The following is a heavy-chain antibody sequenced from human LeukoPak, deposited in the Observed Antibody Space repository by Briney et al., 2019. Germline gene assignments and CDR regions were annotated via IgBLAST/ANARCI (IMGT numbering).Heavy chain of an antibody. J-gene: IGHJ4*02. V-gene: IGHV4-39*07. D-gene: IGHD1-26*01. CDR1: GASVTSSSYY. Sequence: PSETLSLTCTVSGASVTSSSYYWGWIRQPPGKGLEWIGIIYYSGSTYYNPSLKSRVTISVDTSRNQFSLKLTSVTAADTAVYYCARTRSGYSTLGYWGQGTLVTVSS. CDR3: ARTRSGYSTLGY. CDR2: IYYSGST.